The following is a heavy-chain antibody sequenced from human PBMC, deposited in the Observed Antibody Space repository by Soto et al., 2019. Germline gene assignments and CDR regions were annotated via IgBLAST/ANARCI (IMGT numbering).Heavy chain of an antibody. V-gene: IGHV3-23*01. D-gene: IGHD6-19*01. CDR1: GFTFSSYA. Sequence: GGSLRLSCAASGFTFSSYAMSWVRQAPGKGLEWVSAISGSGGSTYYADSVKGRFTISRDNSKNTLYLQMNSLRAEDTAVYYCAKDRAYSSGWYSGDAFDIWGQGTMVP. CDR3: AKDRAYSSGWYSGDAFDI. CDR2: ISGSGGST. J-gene: IGHJ3*02.